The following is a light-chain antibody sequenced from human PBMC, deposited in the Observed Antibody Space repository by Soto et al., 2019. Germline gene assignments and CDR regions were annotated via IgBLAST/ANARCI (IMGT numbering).Light chain of an antibody. V-gene: IGLV2-14*01. J-gene: IGLJ1*01. Sequence: QSVLTQLRSVSGSPGQSVTISCTGTSSDVGGYNYVSWYQQHPGKAPKLMVYDVSNRPLGVSNRFSGSKSGNTASLTISGLQAEDEADYYCISYTSSSTLAFVFGTGTKVTAL. CDR3: ISYTSSSTLAFV. CDR2: DVS. CDR1: SSDVGGYNY.